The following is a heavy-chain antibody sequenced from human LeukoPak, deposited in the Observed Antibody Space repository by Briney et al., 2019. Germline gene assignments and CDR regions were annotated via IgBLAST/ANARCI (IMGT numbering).Heavy chain of an antibody. Sequence: GGSLRLSCAASGFTFSSYAMHWVRQAPGKGLEWVAVISYDGSNKYYADSVKGRFTISRDNSMNTLYLQMNSLRAEDTAVYYCATLLERGSPPGDYWGQGTLVTVSS. CDR3: ATLLERGSPPGDY. CDR1: GFTFSSYA. D-gene: IGHD2-15*01. V-gene: IGHV3-30-3*01. CDR2: ISYDGSNK. J-gene: IGHJ4*02.